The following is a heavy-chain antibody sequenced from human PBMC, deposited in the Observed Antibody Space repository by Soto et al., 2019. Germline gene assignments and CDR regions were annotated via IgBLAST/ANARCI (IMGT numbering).Heavy chain of an antibody. D-gene: IGHD3-3*01. CDR2: ISCYNGKT. CDR3: ARDAPPPELRFLEWHNYDYNGMDV. V-gene: IGHV1-18*01. J-gene: IGHJ6*02. CDR1: GYSFTAYG. Sequence: ASVKVSCKTSGYSFTAYGISWVRQAPGQGLEWMGWISCYNGKTKYAQRVQGRVTMTTDTSTSTAYMEVRSLRSDDTAIYYCARDAPPPELRFLEWHNYDYNGMDVWGQGTTVTVSS.